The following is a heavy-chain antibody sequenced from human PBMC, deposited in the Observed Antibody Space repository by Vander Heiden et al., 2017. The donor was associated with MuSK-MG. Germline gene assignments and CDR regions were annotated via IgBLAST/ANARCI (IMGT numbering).Heavy chain of an antibody. CDR2: IVVGSGNT. D-gene: IGHD2-15*01. J-gene: IGHJ3*02. Sequence: QMQLVQSGPEVKKPGTSLTGPCKASGFTCTSSAMQWGRQARGQRLEWIGWIVVGSGNTNYAQKFQERVTITRDMSTSTAYMELSSLRAEDTAVYYCAGWSADDAFDSGGKGTMVTVSS. CDR3: AGWSADDAFDS. CDR1: GFTCTSSA. V-gene: IGHV1-58*02.